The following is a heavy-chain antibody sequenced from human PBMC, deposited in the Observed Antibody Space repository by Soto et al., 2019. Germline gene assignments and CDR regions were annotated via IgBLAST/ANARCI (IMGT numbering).Heavy chain of an antibody. D-gene: IGHD2-15*01. CDR3: ARDEMVVATGSRTWHYYYGMDV. V-gene: IGHV1-69*12. CDR2: LIPIFSTA. CDR1: GGTFSTYA. Sequence: QVQLVQSGAEVKKPGSSVKVSCKSSGGTFSTYAISWVRQAPGQGLEWMGGLIPIFSTANYAQKFQGRVTITADESTTTAYMELISLRSEDTAVYYCARDEMVVATGSRTWHYYYGMDVWGQGTTVTVSS. J-gene: IGHJ6*02.